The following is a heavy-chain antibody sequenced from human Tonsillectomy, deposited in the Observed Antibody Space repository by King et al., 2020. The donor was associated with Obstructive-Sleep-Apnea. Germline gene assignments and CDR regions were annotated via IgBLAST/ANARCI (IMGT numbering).Heavy chain of an antibody. CDR3: ASTALLTGYLYYFDY. J-gene: IGHJ4*02. CDR1: GASIRGHY. V-gene: IGHV4-59*11. Sequence: MQLQESGPGLVKPSETLSLTCTVSGASIRGHYWSWIRQPPGKGLEWIGYIYYTGSTKYNPSLKSRVTISVDTSNSQLSLTLSSVTAADTAVYYCASTALLTGYLYYFDYWGQGTLVTVSS. D-gene: IGHD3-9*01. CDR2: IYYTGST.